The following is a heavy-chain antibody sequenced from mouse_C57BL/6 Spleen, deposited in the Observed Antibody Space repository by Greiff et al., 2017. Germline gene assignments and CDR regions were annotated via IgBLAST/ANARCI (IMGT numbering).Heavy chain of an antibody. D-gene: IGHD1-1*01. CDR3: APLLRLDY. CDR2: IYPGDGDT. CDR1: GYAFSSYW. Sequence: QVTLKESGAELVKPGASVKISCKASGYAFSSYWMNWVKQRPGKGLEWIGQIYPGDGDTNYNGKFKGKATLTADKSSSTAYMQLSSLTSEDSAVYFCAPLLRLDYWGQGTSVTVSS. V-gene: IGHV1-80*01. J-gene: IGHJ4*01.